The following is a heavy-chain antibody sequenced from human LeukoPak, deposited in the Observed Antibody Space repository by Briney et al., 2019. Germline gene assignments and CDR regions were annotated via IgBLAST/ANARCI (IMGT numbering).Heavy chain of an antibody. J-gene: IGHJ4*02. CDR2: INHSGST. Sequence: PSETLSLTCAVYGGSFSGYYWSWIRQPPGKGLEWIGEINHSGSTNYNPSLKSRVTISVDTSKNQISLKLSSVTAADTAVYYCARKGYYFDYWGQGTLVTVSS. CDR1: GGSFSGYY. CDR3: ARKGYYFDY. V-gene: IGHV4-34*01.